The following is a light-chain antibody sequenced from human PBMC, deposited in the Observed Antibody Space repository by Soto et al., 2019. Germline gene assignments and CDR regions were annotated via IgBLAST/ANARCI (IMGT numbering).Light chain of an antibody. Sequence: EIVLTQSPGTLSLSPGERATLSCRASQSVSSSYLAWYQQKPGQAPRLLIYGASSRATGIPDRFSGSGSGTDFTLTICRLEPEDVAVYYCQQYGSSPQTFGQGTRWRL. J-gene: IGKJ5*01. CDR2: GAS. CDR1: QSVSSSY. V-gene: IGKV3-20*01. CDR3: QQYGSSPQT.